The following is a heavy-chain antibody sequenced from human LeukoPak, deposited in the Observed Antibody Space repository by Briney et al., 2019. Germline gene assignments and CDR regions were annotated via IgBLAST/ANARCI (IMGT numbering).Heavy chain of an antibody. V-gene: IGHV1-18*01. CDR3: ARDERSAAAGSAYYLDS. J-gene: IGHJ4*02. CDR1: GYSFTNCG. Sequence: ASVKVSCKASGYSFTNCGISWVRQAPGQGLEWMGWISGFNGNANFAPKLQDRVTLTTDASTSTAYMELRSLRSDDTAVYYCARDERSAAAGSAYYLDSWGQGTQVTVSS. D-gene: IGHD3-10*01. CDR2: ISGFNGNA.